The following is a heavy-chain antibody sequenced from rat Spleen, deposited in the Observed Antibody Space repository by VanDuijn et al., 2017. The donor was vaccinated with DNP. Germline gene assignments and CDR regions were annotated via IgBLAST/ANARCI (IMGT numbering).Heavy chain of an antibody. J-gene: IGHJ4*01. V-gene: IGHV5-46*01. CDR3: ATRGGYIEAMDA. D-gene: IGHD1-2*01. CDR1: GFTFSSFP. CDR2: ISTSGGNT. Sequence: EVQLVESGGGLVQPGRSMKLSCAASGFTFSSFPMAWVRQAPTKGLEWVASISTSGGNTYYRDSVKGRFTISRDNAKSTLYLQMDSLRSEDTATYYFATRGGYIEAMDAWGQGTSVTVSS.